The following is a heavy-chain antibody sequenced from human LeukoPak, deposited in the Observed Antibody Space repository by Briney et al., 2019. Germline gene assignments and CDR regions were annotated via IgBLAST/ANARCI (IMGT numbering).Heavy chain of an antibody. Sequence: ASVKVSCQASGYIFTDYYIHWVRQAPGQGLEWMGWMNPNGGIDYAQKFHGRVTLTRDTSITTAYMELSSVRSEDTAVYFCARGGKGLQLIGSFYDYWGEGTLVTVSS. CDR1: GYIFTDYY. CDR3: ARGGKGLQLIGSFYDY. CDR2: MNPNGGI. J-gene: IGHJ4*02. V-gene: IGHV1-2*02. D-gene: IGHD1-1*01.